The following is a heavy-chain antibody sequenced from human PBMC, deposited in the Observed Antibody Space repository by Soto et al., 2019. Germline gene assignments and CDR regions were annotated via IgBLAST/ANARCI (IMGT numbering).Heavy chain of an antibody. D-gene: IGHD2-2*01. CDR2: ISGSGGST. CDR3: AKAGIVVVPGAMFAY. V-gene: IGHV3-23*01. Sequence: VRPMRAPSAALGFTIVGLARRRVLQTKGKGLELVSAISGSGGSTYYADSVKGRFTISRDNSKNTLYLQMNSLRAEDTAVYYCAKAGIVVVPGAMFAYWGHGSSVTVSP. CDR1: GFTIVGLA. J-gene: IGHJ4*01.